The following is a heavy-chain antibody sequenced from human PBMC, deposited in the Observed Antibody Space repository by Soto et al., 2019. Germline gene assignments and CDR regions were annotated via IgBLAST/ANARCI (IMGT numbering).Heavy chain of an antibody. CDR2: INSDGSST. CDR3: ALSHTVTTDY. Sequence: EVQLVESGGGLVQPGGSLRLSCAASGLTFSSYWMHWVRQAPGKGLVWVSRINSDGSSTSYADSVKGRFPIFRDNAKNTLYLQMNSLRAEDTAVYYCALSHTVTTDYWGQGTLVTVSS. CDR1: GLTFSSYW. V-gene: IGHV3-74*01. J-gene: IGHJ4*02. D-gene: IGHD4-17*01.